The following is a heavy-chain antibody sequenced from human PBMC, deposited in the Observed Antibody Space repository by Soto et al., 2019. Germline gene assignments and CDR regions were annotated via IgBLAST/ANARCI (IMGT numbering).Heavy chain of an antibody. CDR2: IYYSGST. Sequence: QVQLQESGPGLVKPSQTLSLTCTVSGGSISSGGYYWSWIRQHPGKGLEWIGYIYYSGSTYYNPSLKRRVTISVDTSKNQFSLKLSSVTAADTAVYYCARAGYDFWSGYYYYYYMDVWGKGTTVTVSS. V-gene: IGHV4-31*03. CDR1: GGSISSGGYY. J-gene: IGHJ6*03. D-gene: IGHD3-3*01. CDR3: ARAGYDFWSGYYYYYYMDV.